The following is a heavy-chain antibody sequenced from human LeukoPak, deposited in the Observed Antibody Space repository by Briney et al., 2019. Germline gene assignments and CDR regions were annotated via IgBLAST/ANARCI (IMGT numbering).Heavy chain of an antibody. Sequence: SETLSLTCTVSGGSVSSGNFYWTWIRQPAGNQLEWIGRIHTSGNTNHNPSLGSRVTISTDTSKNQFSLTLNFVATADTAVYYCARDRGGDSFDIWGQGTTVTVSS. CDR3: ARDRGGDSFDI. D-gene: IGHD2-21*01. J-gene: IGHJ3*02. CDR1: GGSVSSGNFY. CDR2: IHTSGNT. V-gene: IGHV4-61*02.